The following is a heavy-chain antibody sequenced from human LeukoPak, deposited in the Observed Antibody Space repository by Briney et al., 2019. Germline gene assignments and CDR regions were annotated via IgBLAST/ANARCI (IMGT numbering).Heavy chain of an antibody. J-gene: IGHJ4*02. CDR2: IYTSGST. CDR3: ASEGIAAAGTFDY. D-gene: IGHD6-13*01. V-gene: IGHV4-61*02. CDR1: GGSISSSSYY. Sequence: SETLSLTCTVSGGSISSSSYYWSWIRQSAGKGLEWIGRIYTSGSTNYNPSLKSRVTISVDPSKNQFSPKLTSVTAADTAVYYCASEGIAAAGTFDYWGQGTLVTVSS.